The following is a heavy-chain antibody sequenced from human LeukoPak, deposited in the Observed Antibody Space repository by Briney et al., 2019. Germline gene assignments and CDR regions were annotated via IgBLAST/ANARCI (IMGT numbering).Heavy chain of an antibody. J-gene: IGHJ5*02. CDR1: GFTYSDYG. V-gene: IGHV3-23*01. CDR3: AARGIEHS. D-gene: IGHD6-13*01. CDR2: VSHDGGST. Sequence: PGGSLRLSCVASGFTYSDYGMTWVRQAPGKGLGWVSAVSHDGGSTSYADSVKGWFSISRDDSRNTVYLHMNSLRVEDTAVYYCAARGIEHSWGQGTLVTVSS.